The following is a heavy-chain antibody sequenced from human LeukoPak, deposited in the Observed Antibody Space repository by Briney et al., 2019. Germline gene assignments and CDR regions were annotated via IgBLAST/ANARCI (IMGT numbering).Heavy chain of an antibody. CDR1: GGSISSYY. V-gene: IGHV4-59*01. J-gene: IGHJ4*02. CDR2: IYYSGST. Sequence: PSETLSLTCTVSGGSISSYYWSWIRQPPGKGLEWIGYIYYSGSTNYNPSLKSRVTISVDTSKNQFSLKLSSVTAADTAVYYCARAPDYYGSGSYYNPFDYWGQGTLVTVSS. CDR3: ARAPDYYGSGSYYNPFDY. D-gene: IGHD3-10*01.